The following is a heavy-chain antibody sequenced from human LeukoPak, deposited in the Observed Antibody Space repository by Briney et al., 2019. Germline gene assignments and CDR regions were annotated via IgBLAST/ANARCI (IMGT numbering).Heavy chain of an antibody. CDR2: MNPKSGGT. CDR1: GYTFTGYY. Sequence: ASVKVSCKASGYTFTGYYMHWVRQAPGQGLEWMGWMNPKSGGTNYAQKFEARVTMNRDTSISTAYMELSRLRFDDTAVYYCARSPDILTGEKFDYWGQGTLVTVSS. D-gene: IGHD3-9*01. V-gene: IGHV1-2*02. J-gene: IGHJ4*02. CDR3: ARSPDILTGEKFDY.